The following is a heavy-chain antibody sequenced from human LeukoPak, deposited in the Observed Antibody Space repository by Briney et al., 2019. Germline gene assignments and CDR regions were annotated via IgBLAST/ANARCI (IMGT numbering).Heavy chain of an antibody. V-gene: IGHV3-48*04. J-gene: IGHJ3*02. CDR2: ISSSGSTI. CDR1: GFTFSSYS. Sequence: PGGSLRLSCAASGFTFSSYSMNWVRQAPGKGLEWVSYISSSGSTIYYADSVKGRFTISRDNAKNSLYLQMNSLRAEDTAVYYCARDRYYDSSGYTDDAFDIWGQGTMVTVSS. D-gene: IGHD3-22*01. CDR3: ARDRYYDSSGYTDDAFDI.